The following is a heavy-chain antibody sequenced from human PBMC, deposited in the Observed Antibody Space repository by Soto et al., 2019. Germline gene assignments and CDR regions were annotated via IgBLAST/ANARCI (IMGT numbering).Heavy chain of an antibody. CDR3: ANVSRRGSAIDFDY. D-gene: IGHD3-10*01. Sequence: QVQLVQSGAEVKKPGASVKVSCKASGYTFSSYDINWVRQATGQGLEWMGWMNPTSGDTGYAQKFQGRVTMTRNTTINTAYMELYSLRSEDTAVYYCANVSRRGSAIDFDYWGQGTLVTVSP. CDR2: MNPTSGDT. J-gene: IGHJ4*02. V-gene: IGHV1-8*01. CDR1: GYTFSSYD.